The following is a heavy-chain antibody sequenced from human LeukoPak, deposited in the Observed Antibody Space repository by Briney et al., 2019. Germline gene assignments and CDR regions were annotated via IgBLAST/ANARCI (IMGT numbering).Heavy chain of an antibody. J-gene: IGHJ3*02. CDR1: SGSISNYY. Sequence: SETLSLTCTVSSGSISNYYWSWIRQPPGKGLEWIGYVYYIGTTNYNPSLKSRVTISVDTSKNQVSLNLTSVTAADTAVFYCARGRRESYSLHAFDIWGQGTMVTVSS. V-gene: IGHV4-59*01. D-gene: IGHD1-26*01. CDR3: ARGRRESYSLHAFDI. CDR2: VYYIGTT.